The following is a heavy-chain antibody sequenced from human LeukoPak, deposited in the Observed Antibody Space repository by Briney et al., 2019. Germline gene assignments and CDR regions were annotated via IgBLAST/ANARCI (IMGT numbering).Heavy chain of an antibody. Sequence: SVKVSCKASGGTFSSYAISWVRQAPGQGLEWMGGIIPIFGTANYAQKFQGRVTITTDESTSTAYMELSSLRSEDTAVYYCARATGITGTTGWFDPWGQGTLVTVSS. CDR3: ARATGITGTTGWFDP. D-gene: IGHD1-7*01. CDR1: GGTFSSYA. J-gene: IGHJ5*02. V-gene: IGHV1-69*05. CDR2: IIPIFGTA.